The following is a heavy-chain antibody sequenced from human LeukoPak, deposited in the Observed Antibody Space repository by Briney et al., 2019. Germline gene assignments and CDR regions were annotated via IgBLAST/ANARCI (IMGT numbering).Heavy chain of an antibody. D-gene: IGHD2-15*01. CDR1: GGSISSYY. V-gene: IGHV4-59*01. CDR2: IYYSGST. Sequence: SETLSLTCTVSGGSISSYYWSWIRQPPGKGLEWIGYIYYSGSTNYNPSLKSRVTISVDTSKNQFSLKLSSVTAADTAVYYCARHQSVVVGKYYFDYWGQGTLVTVSS. J-gene: IGHJ4*02. CDR3: ARHQSVVVGKYYFDY.